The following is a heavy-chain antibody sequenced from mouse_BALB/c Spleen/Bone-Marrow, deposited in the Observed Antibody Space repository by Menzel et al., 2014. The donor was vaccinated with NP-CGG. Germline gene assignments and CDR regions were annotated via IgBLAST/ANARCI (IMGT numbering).Heavy chain of an antibody. CDR1: GFTFSSYT. Sequence: EVKLVDSGGGLVKPGGSLKLSCAASGFTFSSYTMSWVRQTPEKRLEWVATISSGGSYTYYPDSVEGRFTISRDNAKNTLYLQMSSLKSEDTAMYYCTRDLYDGYSYYAMDYWGQGTSVTVSS. J-gene: IGHJ4*01. CDR2: ISSGGSYT. CDR3: TRDLYDGYSYYAMDY. V-gene: IGHV5-6-4*01. D-gene: IGHD2-3*01.